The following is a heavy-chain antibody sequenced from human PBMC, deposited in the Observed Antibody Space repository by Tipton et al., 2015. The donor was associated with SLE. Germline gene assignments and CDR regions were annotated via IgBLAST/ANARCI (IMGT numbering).Heavy chain of an antibody. D-gene: IGHD4-17*01. V-gene: IGHV4-4*02. CDR2: IYHTGST. J-gene: IGHJ6*02. CDR1: GGSIISSNW. Sequence: GLVKPSGTLSLTCAVSGGSIISSNWWSWVRQPPGKGLEWIGGIYHTGSTNYNPSLKSRVPISMDKSNNEFSRKLTSVTAADAAVYYCARDPVRDGDYGDGMDVWGQGTTVTVSS. CDR3: ARDPVRDGDYGDGMDV.